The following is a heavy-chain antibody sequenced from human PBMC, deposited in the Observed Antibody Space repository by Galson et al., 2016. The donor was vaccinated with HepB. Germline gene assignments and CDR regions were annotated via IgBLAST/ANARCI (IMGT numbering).Heavy chain of an antibody. CDR1: GGTFSSYA. CDR2: IIPVFGAA. CDR3: ARARYSTSWANFDF. D-gene: IGHD6-13*01. Sequence: SVKVSCKASGGTFSSYAIGWVRQAPGQGLEWMGGIIPVFGAANYAQKFQDRVTITADESTSTAYMELSSLRSEDTALYYCARARYSTSWANFDFWGQGTLVTVSS. V-gene: IGHV1-69*13. J-gene: IGHJ4*02.